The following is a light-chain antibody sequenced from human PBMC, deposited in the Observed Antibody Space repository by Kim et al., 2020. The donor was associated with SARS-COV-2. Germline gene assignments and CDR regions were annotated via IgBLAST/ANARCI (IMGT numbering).Light chain of an antibody. J-gene: IGKJ4*01. CDR2: DAS. V-gene: IGKV3-11*01. CDR1: QSVSSY. CDR3: QQRRSWPLT. Sequence: EIVLTQSPATLSLSPGERATLSCRASQSVSSYLAWYQQKPGQAPRLLIFDASNRATGIPARFSGSGSETDFTLTISSLEPEDIAVYYCQQRRSWPLTFGGGTKVDIK.